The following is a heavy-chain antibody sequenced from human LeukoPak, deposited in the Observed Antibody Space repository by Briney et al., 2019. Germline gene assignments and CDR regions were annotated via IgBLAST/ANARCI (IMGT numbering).Heavy chain of an antibody. D-gene: IGHD2-2*01. V-gene: IGHV4-59*08. CDR3: ARVDPYCSSTSCYPKGDYYYYYYVDV. CDR2: MSYSGST. Sequence: SETLSLTCTVSGGSIASYYWSWIRQPPGKGLEWIGHMSYSGSTNYNPSLKSRVTISVDTSKNQFSLKLSSVTAADTAVYYCARVDPYCSSTSCYPKGDYYYYYYVDVWGKGTTVTVSS. CDR1: GGSIASYY. J-gene: IGHJ6*03.